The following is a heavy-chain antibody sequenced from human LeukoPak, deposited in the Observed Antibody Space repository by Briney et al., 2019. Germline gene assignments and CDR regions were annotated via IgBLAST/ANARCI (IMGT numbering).Heavy chain of an antibody. CDR3: AKDRDILTGYLDY. D-gene: IGHD3-9*01. J-gene: IGHJ4*02. CDR1: GFIFSSYS. V-gene: IGHV3-21*01. Sequence: PGGSLRLSCAASGFIFSSYSMNWVRQAPGKGLEWVSYISGSSSYIYYADSVKGRFTISRDSAKNSLYLQMNSLRAEDTAVYYCAKDRDILTGYLDYWGQGTLVTVSS. CDR2: ISGSSSYI.